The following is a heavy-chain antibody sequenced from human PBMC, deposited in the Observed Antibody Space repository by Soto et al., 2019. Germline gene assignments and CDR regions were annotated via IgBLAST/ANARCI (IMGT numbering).Heavy chain of an antibody. CDR3: ARGMIQGDAFDI. V-gene: IGHV4-59*01. Sequence: SETLSLTCTVSGGSISSYYWSWIRQPPGKGLEWIGYIYYSGSTNYNPSLKSRATISVDTSKNQFSLKLSSVTAADTAVYYCARGMIQGDAFDIWGQGTMVTVSS. J-gene: IGHJ3*02. CDR2: IYYSGST. D-gene: IGHD3-16*01. CDR1: GGSISSYY.